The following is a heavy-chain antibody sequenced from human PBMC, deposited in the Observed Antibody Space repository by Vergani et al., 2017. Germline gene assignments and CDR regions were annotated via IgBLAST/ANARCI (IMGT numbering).Heavy chain of an antibody. CDR1: GGTFSSYA. V-gene: IGHV1-69*01. CDR2: IIPIFGTE. D-gene: IGHD3-22*01. Sequence: QVQLVQSGAEVKKPGSSVKVSCKASGGTFSSYAISWVRQAPGQGLEWMGGIIPIFGTENYAQKFQGRVTITADESTSTAYMELSSLRSEDTDVYYCASTGFGGYHYYYYYMDVWGKGTTVTVSS. J-gene: IGHJ6*03. CDR3: ASTGFGGYHYYYYYMDV.